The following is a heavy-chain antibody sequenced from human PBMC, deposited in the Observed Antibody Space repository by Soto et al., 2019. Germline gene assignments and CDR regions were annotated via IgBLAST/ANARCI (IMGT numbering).Heavy chain of an antibody. CDR3: ASHPRDSSGYWYYFDY. V-gene: IGHV3-21*01. D-gene: IGHD3-22*01. J-gene: IGHJ4*02. CDR2: ISSSSSYI. Sequence: EVQLVESGGGLVKPGGSLRLSCAASGFTFSSYSMNWVRQAPGKGLEWVSSISSSSSYIYYADSVKGRFTIPSDNAKNSLYLQMNSLRAEDTAVYYCASHPRDSSGYWYYFDYWGQGTLVTVSS. CDR1: GFTFSSYS.